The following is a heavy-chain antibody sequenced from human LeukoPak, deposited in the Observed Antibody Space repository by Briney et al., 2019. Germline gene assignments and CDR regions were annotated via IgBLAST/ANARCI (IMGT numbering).Heavy chain of an antibody. Sequence: PGRSLRLSCAASGFTFSDHYMDWVRQAPGKGLEWVGRTRNKANSYTTEYAASVKGRFTISRDDSKNSLYLQMNSLKTEDTAVYYCARTASRSSSQGFDHWGQGTPVTVSS. V-gene: IGHV3-72*01. CDR2: TRNKANSYTT. CDR1: GFTFSDHY. D-gene: IGHD6-6*01. J-gene: IGHJ4*02. CDR3: ARTASRSSSQGFDH.